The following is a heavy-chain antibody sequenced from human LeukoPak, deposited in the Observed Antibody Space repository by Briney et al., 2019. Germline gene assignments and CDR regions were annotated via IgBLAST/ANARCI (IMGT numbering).Heavy chain of an antibody. CDR3: ARDEQGRYCSSTSCYSFDY. J-gene: IGHJ4*02. CDR2: INPNSGGT. D-gene: IGHD2-2*01. CDR1: GGTFSSYA. Sequence: ASVKVSCKASGGTFSSYAISWVRQAPGQGLEWMGWINPNSGGTNYAQKFQGRVTMTRDTSISTAYMELSRLRSDDTAVYYCARDEQGRYCSSTSCYSFDYWGQGTLVTVSS. V-gene: IGHV1-2*02.